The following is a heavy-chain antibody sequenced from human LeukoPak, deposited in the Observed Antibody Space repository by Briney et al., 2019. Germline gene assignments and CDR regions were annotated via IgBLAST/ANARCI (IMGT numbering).Heavy chain of an antibody. CDR1: GFSFSNDG. Sequence: GGSLRLSCAASGFSFSNDGMTWVRQAPGKGLEWVGRIKSKTDGGTTDYAAPVKGRFTISRDDSKNTLYLQMNSLKTEDTAVYFCTTYGTSDGLRYWGQGTLVTVSS. V-gene: IGHV3-15*01. CDR3: TTYGTSDGLRY. D-gene: IGHD3-10*01. J-gene: IGHJ4*02. CDR2: IKSKTDGGTT.